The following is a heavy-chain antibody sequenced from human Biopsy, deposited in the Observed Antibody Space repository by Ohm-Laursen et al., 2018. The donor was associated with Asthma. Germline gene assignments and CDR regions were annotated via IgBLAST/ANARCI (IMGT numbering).Heavy chain of an antibody. CDR3: VRGSSSWHHGPFHYYYGLDV. Sequence: SETLSLTCSLSGGSGGYMKSGNYYWGWIRQPPGKGLEWIGRIYYSGTTYYNPSLASRVTVSANTSKNQFSLKHTSVTAADTAVYYCVRGSSSWHHGPFHYYYGLDVWGQGTTATVSS. CDR2: IYYSGTT. D-gene: IGHD6-13*01. V-gene: IGHV4-39*01. CDR1: GGSGGYMKSGNYY. J-gene: IGHJ6*02.